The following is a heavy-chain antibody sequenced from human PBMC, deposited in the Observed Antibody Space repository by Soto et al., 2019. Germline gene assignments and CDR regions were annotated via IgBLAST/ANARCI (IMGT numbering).Heavy chain of an antibody. CDR1: GGSISSSSYY. J-gene: IGHJ4*02. CDR2: IYYSGST. Sequence: PSETLSLTCTVSGGSISSSSYYWGWIRQPPGKGLEWIGSIYYSGSTYYNPSLKSRVTISVDTSKNQFSLKLSSVTAADTAVYYCARAWQYSSGFFDYWGQGTLVT. D-gene: IGHD6-19*01. CDR3: ARAWQYSSGFFDY. V-gene: IGHV4-39*01.